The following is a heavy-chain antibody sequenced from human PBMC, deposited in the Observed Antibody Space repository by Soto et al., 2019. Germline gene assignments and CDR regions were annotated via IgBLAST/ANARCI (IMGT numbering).Heavy chain of an antibody. CDR3: ARFDFWSGYSQAH. CDR1: GYTFTSYG. CDR2: VTAYNDER. D-gene: IGHD3-3*01. J-gene: IGHJ4*02. Sequence: QVQLVQSGAEVKKPGASLRVSCKASGYTFTSYGINWARQAPGQGLEWRGWVTAYNDERKFAEKFQDRLSMTTATATTTAFMELRSLRSDDTAMYYCARFDFWSGYSQAHWGQGTLVTVSS. V-gene: IGHV1-18*04.